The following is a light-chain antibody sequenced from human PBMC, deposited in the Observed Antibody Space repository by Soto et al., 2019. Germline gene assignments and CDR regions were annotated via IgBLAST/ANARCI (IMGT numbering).Light chain of an antibody. CDR1: QSISSY. J-gene: IGKJ2*01. CDR3: QQSDSSPET. CDR2: DAS. Sequence: EIVLTQSPGTLSLSPGERATLSCRASQSISSYLAWYQQKPGQAPRLLIYDASSRATGIPDRFSGSGSGTAFSLTITRLEPADFAVYYCQQSDSSPETFGQGTKLEIK. V-gene: IGKV3-20*01.